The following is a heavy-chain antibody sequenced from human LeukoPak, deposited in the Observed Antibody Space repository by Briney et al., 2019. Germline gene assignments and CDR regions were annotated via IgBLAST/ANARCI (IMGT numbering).Heavy chain of an antibody. CDR1: GGSISSGGYS. D-gene: IGHD3-9*01. Sequence: PSETLSLTCAVSGGSISSGGYSWSWIRQPPGKGLEWIAYVYYSGSTYYNPSLKSRVTTSVDTSKNQFSLKLSSVTAADTAVYYCARGGDLHDILTGWGQGTLVTVSS. J-gene: IGHJ4*02. CDR3: ARGGDLHDILTG. V-gene: IGHV4-30-4*07. CDR2: VYYSGST.